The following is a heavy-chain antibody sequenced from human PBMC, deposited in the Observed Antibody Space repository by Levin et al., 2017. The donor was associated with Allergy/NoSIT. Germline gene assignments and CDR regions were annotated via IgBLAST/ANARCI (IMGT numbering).Heavy chain of an antibody. Sequence: AGGSLRLSCAASGFTFSSYAMSWVRQAPGKGLEWVSAISGSGGSTYYADSVKGRFTISRDNSKNTLYLQMNSLRAEDTAVYYCAKDRSIAGSCHDYWGQGTLVTVSS. CDR2: ISGSGGST. J-gene: IGHJ4*02. CDR1: GFTFSSYA. CDR3: AKDRSIAGSCHDY. V-gene: IGHV3-23*01. D-gene: IGHD2-15*01.